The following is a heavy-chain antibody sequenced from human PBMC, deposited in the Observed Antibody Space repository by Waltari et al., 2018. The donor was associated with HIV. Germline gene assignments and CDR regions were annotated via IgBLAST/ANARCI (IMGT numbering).Heavy chain of an antibody. J-gene: IGHJ4*02. V-gene: IGHV3-30*18. Sequence: QVQLVESGGGVVQPGRSLRLSCVVSGFTFSTYGMHWVRQVPGKGLEWVAVVSYDGGSKYYTDSVKGRFTISRDNSKNTLYLQMDGLRPEDTAVYHCAKGSNQGSSGYYYTFDYWGQGVLVTVSS. D-gene: IGHD3-22*01. CDR2: VSYDGGSK. CDR3: AKGSNQGSSGYYYTFDY. CDR1: GFTFSTYG.